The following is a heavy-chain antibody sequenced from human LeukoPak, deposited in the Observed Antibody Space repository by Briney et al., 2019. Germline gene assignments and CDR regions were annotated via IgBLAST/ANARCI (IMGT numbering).Heavy chain of an antibody. CDR3: ALTYYYDSSKNY. J-gene: IGHJ4*02. D-gene: IGHD3-22*01. CDR2: TRNKANSYTT. Sequence: GGSLRLSCAASGFTFSDHYMDWVRQAPGKGLEWVGRTRNKANSYTTEYAASVKGRFTISRDDSKNSLYPQMNSLKTEDTAVYYCALTYYYDSSKNYWGQGTLVTVSS. V-gene: IGHV3-72*01. CDR1: GFTFSDHY.